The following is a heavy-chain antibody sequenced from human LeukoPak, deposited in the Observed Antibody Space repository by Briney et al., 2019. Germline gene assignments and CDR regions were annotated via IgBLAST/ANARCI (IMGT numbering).Heavy chain of an antibody. D-gene: IGHD3-10*01. CDR3: AGGGYGSGSLLYGMDV. CDR1: GFTFSNYD. CDR2: IDAAGAT. J-gene: IGHJ6*02. V-gene: IGHV3-13*01. Sequence: PGGSLRLSCAASGFTFSNYDIHWVRQATGKGLEWVSSIDAAGATYYPASVKGRFTISRENAKNSLYLQMNSLRVGDTAVYYCAGGGYGSGSLLYGMDVWSQGTTVTVSS.